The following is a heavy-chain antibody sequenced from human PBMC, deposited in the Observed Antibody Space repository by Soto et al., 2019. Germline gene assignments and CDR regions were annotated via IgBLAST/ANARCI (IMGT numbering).Heavy chain of an antibody. Sequence: SETLSLTCTVSGGSISSYYWSWIRQPPGKGLEWIGYIYYSGSTNYNPSLKSRVTISVDTSKNQFSLKLSSVTAADTAVYYCARVSSFYGSGSYFPDYWGQGTLVTVSS. CDR1: GGSISSYY. CDR3: ARVSSFYGSGSYFPDY. D-gene: IGHD3-10*01. V-gene: IGHV4-59*01. J-gene: IGHJ4*02. CDR2: IYYSGST.